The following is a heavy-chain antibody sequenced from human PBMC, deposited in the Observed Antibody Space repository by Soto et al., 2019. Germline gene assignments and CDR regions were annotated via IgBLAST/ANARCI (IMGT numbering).Heavy chain of an antibody. CDR2: INAGNGNT. CDR1: GNTVPNYA. D-gene: IGHD2-21*02. J-gene: IGHJ4*02. V-gene: IGHV1-3*01. CDR3: ARAWVVVTAPDY. Sequence: GASVKVSCKASGNTVPNYAMHWVRQAPGQRLEWMGWINAGNGNTKYSQKFQGRVTITRDTSASTAYMELSSLRSEDTAVYYCARAWVVVTAPDYWGQGTLVTVSS.